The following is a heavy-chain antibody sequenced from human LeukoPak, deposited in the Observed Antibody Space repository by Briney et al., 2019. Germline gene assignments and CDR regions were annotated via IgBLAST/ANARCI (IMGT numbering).Heavy chain of an antibody. CDR2: IYYSGST. CDR3: ARDPIAATGGNH. V-gene: IGHV4-30-4*01. CDR1: GGSISSDDYY. D-gene: IGHD6-13*01. J-gene: IGHJ5*02. Sequence: PSETLSLTCTVSGGSISSDDYYWSWIRQPPGKGLEWIGYIYYSGSTYYTPSLKSRVTISVDTSKNQFSLKLSSVTAADTAVYYCARDPIAATGGNHWGQGTLVTVSS.